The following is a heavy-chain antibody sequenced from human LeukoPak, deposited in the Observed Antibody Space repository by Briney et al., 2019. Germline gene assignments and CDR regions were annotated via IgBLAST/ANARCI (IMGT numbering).Heavy chain of an antibody. CDR1: GFTFSSNW. CDR2: INEDGSTT. D-gene: IGHD1-26*01. V-gene: IGHV3-74*01. Sequence: GGSLRLSCAASGFTFSSNWMHWVRQAPGKGLVWVSRINEDGSTTNYADSVKGRSTIFRDNAKNTLYLRMNSLRAEDTAVYYCVRDLGGRSGHWGQGTLVTVSS. J-gene: IGHJ4*02. CDR3: VRDLGGRSGH.